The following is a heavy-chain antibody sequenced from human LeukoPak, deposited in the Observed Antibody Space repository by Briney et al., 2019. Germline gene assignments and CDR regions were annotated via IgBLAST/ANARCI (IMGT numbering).Heavy chain of an antibody. Sequence: TGGSLRLSCAASGFTFSSYWMSWVRQAPGKGLEWVANIKQDGSEKFYVDSVKGRFTISRDNAKNSLYPQMNSLRAEDTAVYYCAREGIVVVTDPYWYFDLWGRGTLVTVSS. V-gene: IGHV3-7*05. D-gene: IGHD2-21*02. CDR3: AREGIVVVTDPYWYFDL. CDR2: IKQDGSEK. CDR1: GFTFSSYW. J-gene: IGHJ2*01.